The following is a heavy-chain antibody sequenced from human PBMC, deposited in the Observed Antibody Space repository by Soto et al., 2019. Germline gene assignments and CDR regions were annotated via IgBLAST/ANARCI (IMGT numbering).Heavy chain of an antibody. CDR2: VWSDGNLK. CDR1: GFTFDAYG. V-gene: IGHV3-33*01. Sequence: QVQLVESGGGVVQPGGSLRLSCAASGFTFDAYGFHWVRQAPGMGLEWVAVVWSDGNLKYYADSVKGRFTISRDSSKSALNLQMNSLIADDTAVYYCARIQLDTIMALDYWGQGTLVTVSS. D-gene: IGHD1-1*01. J-gene: IGHJ4*02. CDR3: ARIQLDTIMALDY.